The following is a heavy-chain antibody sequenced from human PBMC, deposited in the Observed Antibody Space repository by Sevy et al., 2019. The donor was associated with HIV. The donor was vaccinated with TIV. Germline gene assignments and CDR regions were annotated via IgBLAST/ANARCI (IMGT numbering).Heavy chain of an antibody. V-gene: IGHV3-23*01. Sequence: GGSLRLSCAASGFTFSKYSMSWVRQPPGKGLEWVSTLSFGCGEINYADSVKGRFTISRDNSKSSEYLQMNNLRPEDMAVYYCAREGCTKPHDYWGQGTLVTVSS. CDR3: AREGCTKPHDY. D-gene: IGHD2-8*01. CDR2: LSFGCGEI. CDR1: GFTFSKYS. J-gene: IGHJ4*02.